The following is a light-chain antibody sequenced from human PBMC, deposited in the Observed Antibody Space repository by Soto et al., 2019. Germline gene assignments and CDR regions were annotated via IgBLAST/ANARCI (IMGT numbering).Light chain of an antibody. CDR3: QQYGGSPQT. CDR1: QSVSNY. Sequence: EIVLTQSPGTLSLSPGERATLSCRASQSVSNYLAWYQQKPGQAHRLLIYGASSRATGIPDRFSGSGSGTDFTLTISRLEPEDLAVYYCQQYGGSPQTFGQGTKVEIK. CDR2: GAS. V-gene: IGKV3-20*01. J-gene: IGKJ1*01.